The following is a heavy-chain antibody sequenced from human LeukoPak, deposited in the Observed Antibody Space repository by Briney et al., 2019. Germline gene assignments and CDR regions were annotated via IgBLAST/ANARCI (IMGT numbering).Heavy chain of an antibody. CDR3: TRDLFARGWYLAY. V-gene: IGHV3-49*03. CDR2: IRSKAYGGTT. D-gene: IGHD6-19*01. J-gene: IGHJ4*02. Sequence: GGSLRLSCTASGFTFGDYAMSWFRQAPGKGLEWVGFIRSKAYGGTTEYAASVKGRFTISRDDSKSIAYLQMNSLKTEDTAVYYCTRDLFARGWYLAYWGQGTLVTVSS. CDR1: GFTFGDYA.